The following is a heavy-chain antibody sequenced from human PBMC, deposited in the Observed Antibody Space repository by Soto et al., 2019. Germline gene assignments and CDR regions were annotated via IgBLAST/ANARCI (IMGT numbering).Heavy chain of an antibody. CDR1: GFTFSTYD. D-gene: IGHD3-22*01. CDR2: IGTDDDT. J-gene: IGHJ6*02. CDR3: ARAYYDNSGYPLGDMDV. V-gene: IGHV3-13*01. Sequence: GGSLRLSCVGFGFTFSTYDMHWVRQNAGKGLEWVSSIGTDDDTYYLDSVRGRFTISREDAKNSLYLQMDSLRAGDTAVYYCARAYYDNSGYPLGDMDVWGQGTIVTVSS.